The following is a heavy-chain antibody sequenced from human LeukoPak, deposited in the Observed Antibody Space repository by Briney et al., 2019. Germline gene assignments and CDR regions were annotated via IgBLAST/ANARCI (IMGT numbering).Heavy chain of an antibody. D-gene: IGHD2-2*01. CDR2: IYYSGST. Sequence: SETLSLTCTVSGGSISSSSYYWGWIRQPPGKGLEWIGSIYYSGSTYYNPSLKSRVTISVDTSKNQFSLKLSSVTAADTAVYYCARGYCSSTSCYVDYWGQGTLVTVSS. CDR3: ARGYCSSTSCYVDY. J-gene: IGHJ4*02. V-gene: IGHV4-39*07. CDR1: GGSISSSSYY.